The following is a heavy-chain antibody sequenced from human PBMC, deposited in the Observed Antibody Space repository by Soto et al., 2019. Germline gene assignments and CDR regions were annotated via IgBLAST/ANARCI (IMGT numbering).Heavy chain of an antibody. CDR2: IYHSGTA. J-gene: IGHJ3*02. V-gene: IGHV4-59*01. CDR1: GGSMNYYY. CDR3: ARDRAIISAPTKEYVFEI. D-gene: IGHD5-12*01. Sequence: SETLSLTCTVSGGSMNYYYWSWIRQPPGEGLEWIGYIYHSGTAEYNPSLKSRVTLSVDTAKSQFSLRMSSVTTADTAVYYCARDRAIISAPTKEYVFEIWGQGTMVTVS.